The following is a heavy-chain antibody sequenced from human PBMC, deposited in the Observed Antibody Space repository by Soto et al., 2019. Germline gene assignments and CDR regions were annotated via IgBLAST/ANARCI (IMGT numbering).Heavy chain of an antibody. J-gene: IGHJ6*02. Sequence: QVQLVQSGAEVKKPGSSVKVSCKASGGSLSNYGISWVRQAPGQGLEWMGAIIPVFGTPNYAQKFQDRVTITADESTTTFYMEVSSLTSEDTAVYYCARGDATKIVVTTYYGMDVWGQGTTVTLSS. CDR3: ARGDATKIVVTTYYGMDV. D-gene: IGHD3-22*01. V-gene: IGHV1-69*12. CDR1: GGSLSNYG. CDR2: IIPVFGTP.